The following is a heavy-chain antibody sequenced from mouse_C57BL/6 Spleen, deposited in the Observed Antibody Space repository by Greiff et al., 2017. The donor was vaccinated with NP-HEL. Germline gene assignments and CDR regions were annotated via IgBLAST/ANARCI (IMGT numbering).Heavy chain of an antibody. CDR1: GYTFTSYW. Sequence: QVQLQQPGAELVKPGASVKLSCKASGYTFTSYWMQWVKQRPGQGLEWIGEIDPSDSYTNYNQKFKGKATLTVDTSSSTAYMQLSSLTSEDSAVYYCARYYGSSYYAMDYWDQGTSVTVSS. D-gene: IGHD1-1*01. CDR2: IDPSDSYT. V-gene: IGHV1-50*01. J-gene: IGHJ4*01. CDR3: ARYYGSSYYAMDY.